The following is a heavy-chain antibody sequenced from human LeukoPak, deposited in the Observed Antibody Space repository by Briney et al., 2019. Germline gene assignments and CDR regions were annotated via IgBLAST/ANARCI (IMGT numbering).Heavy chain of an antibody. J-gene: IGHJ4*02. CDR2: ISGSGGST. CDR1: GFTFSSYG. D-gene: IGHD6-19*01. CDR3: AKHLGIAVADYFDY. V-gene: IGHV3-23*01. Sequence: GGSLRLSCAASGFTFSSYGMHWVRQAPGKGLEWVSAISGSGGSTYYADSVKGRFTISRDNSKNTLYLEMNSLRAEDTAVHYCAKHLGIAVADYFDYWGQGALVTVSS.